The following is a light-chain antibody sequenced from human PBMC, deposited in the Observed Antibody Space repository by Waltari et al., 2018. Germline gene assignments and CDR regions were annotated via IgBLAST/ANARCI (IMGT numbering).Light chain of an antibody. CDR1: QSVSAN. Sequence: EIVMTPSPATLSVSPGETATLSCRASQSVSANVAWYQKKPGQAPRLLIYDASTRATSIPAKFRGSGSGTGFTLTISSLQSEDFAVYYCQQYNRWPPITFGHGTRLEIK. V-gene: IGKV3-15*01. CDR2: DAS. CDR3: QQYNRWPPIT. J-gene: IGKJ5*01.